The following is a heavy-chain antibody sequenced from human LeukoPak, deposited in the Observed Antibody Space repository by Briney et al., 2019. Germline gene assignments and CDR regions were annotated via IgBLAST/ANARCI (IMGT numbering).Heavy chain of an antibody. D-gene: IGHD2-21*01. V-gene: IGHV3-23*01. CDR1: GFTFRNYA. CDR3: AKDGED. Sequence: PGGSLRLSCVASGFTFRNYAIRWVRQAPGKGLESLSTISGNAADTHYADAVKGRFTISRDNSKSTLYLHMDSLRADDTAVYYCAKDGEDWGRGTLVTVSS. J-gene: IGHJ4*02. CDR2: ISGNAADT.